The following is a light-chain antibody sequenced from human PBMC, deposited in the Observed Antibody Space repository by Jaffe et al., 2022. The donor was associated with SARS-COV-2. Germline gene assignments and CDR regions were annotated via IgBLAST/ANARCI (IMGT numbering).Light chain of an antibody. V-gene: IGKV3-15*01. CDR3: QQYNNWPLT. Sequence: EIAMTQSPATLSVSPGERATLSCRASQSISSNLVWYQQKPGQAPRLLIYGASSRATGIPARFSGSGSGSDFTLTISSLQSEDFAFYYCQQYNNWPLTFGGGTKVEIK. CDR1: QSISSN. CDR2: GAS. J-gene: IGKJ4*01.